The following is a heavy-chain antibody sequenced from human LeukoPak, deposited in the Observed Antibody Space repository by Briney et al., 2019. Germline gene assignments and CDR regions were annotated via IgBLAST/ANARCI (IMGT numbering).Heavy chain of an antibody. V-gene: IGHV1-2*02. D-gene: IGHD3-22*01. J-gene: IGHJ4*02. CDR1: GYIFTGYY. CDR2: INPNSGDT. CDR3: ARDGVYYDSSGNFDY. Sequence: GASVKVSCKASGYIFTGYYMHWVRQAPGQGLEWMGWINPNSGDTNYAQKFQGRVTMTTDTSTSTAYMELRSLRSDDTAVYYCARDGVYYDSSGNFDYWGQGTLVTVSS.